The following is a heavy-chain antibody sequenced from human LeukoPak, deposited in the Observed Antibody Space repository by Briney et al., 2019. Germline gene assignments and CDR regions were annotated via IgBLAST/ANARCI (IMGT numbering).Heavy chain of an antibody. Sequence: ASVKVSCKASGYTFNSYDINWVRQATGQGLEWMGWINPNSGNTGYAQKFQGRVTITRDTSISTAYMELSSLRSEDTAVYYCAADRVHFDWLLPAQDAFDIWGQGTMVTVSS. CDR3: AADRVHFDWLLPAQDAFDI. V-gene: IGHV1-8*01. CDR2: INPNSGNT. CDR1: GYTFNSYD. J-gene: IGHJ3*02. D-gene: IGHD3-9*01.